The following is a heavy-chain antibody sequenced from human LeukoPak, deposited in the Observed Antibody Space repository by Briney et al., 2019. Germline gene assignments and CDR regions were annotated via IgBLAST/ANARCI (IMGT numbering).Heavy chain of an antibody. CDR1: GFTFSSYN. V-gene: IGHV3-48*01. Sequence: GGSLRLSCAASGFTFSSYNMNWVRQAPGKGLEWVSYISSSSSTIYYADSVKGRFTISRDNAKNTLYLQMNSLRAEDTAVYYCAKVRWDNSGWYYLDYWGQGTLVTVSS. CDR2: ISSSSSTI. D-gene: IGHD6-19*01. J-gene: IGHJ4*02. CDR3: AKVRWDNSGWYYLDY.